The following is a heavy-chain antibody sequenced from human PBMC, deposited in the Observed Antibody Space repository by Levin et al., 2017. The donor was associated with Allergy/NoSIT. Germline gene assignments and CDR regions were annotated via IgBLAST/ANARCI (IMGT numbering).Heavy chain of an antibody. V-gene: IGHV3-30*18. CDR3: AKDPALGLGPFEF. CDR1: GFTLSKYG. J-gene: IGHJ4*02. D-gene: IGHD3/OR15-3a*01. CDR2: MSSDSSDEYFRDKK. Sequence: PGESLKISCAASGFTLSKYGMHWVRQAPGKGLEWVALMSSDSSDEYFRDKKYYADSVKGRFTIFRDNSKNTVYLEMSSLKVEDTAVYFCAKDPALGLGPFEFWGQGTLVTVSS.